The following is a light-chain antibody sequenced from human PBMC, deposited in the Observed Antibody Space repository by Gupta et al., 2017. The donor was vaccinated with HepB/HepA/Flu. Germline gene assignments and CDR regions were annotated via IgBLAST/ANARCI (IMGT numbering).Light chain of an antibody. V-gene: IGKV3-20*01. J-gene: IGKJ4*01. CDR1: QNIDRAQ. Sequence: EIVLTQSPGTLSLSPGERAILSCRASQNIDRAQLGWYQQKPGQAPSLLITDTSSRATGIPDRFSGGGSGTDFSLTISRLEPEDFAMYYCQHFDNSPRVTFGGGTKVEIK. CDR2: DTS. CDR3: QHFDNSPRVT.